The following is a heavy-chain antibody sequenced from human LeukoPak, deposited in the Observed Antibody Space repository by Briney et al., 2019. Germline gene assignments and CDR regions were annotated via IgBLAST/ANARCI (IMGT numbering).Heavy chain of an antibody. Sequence: PGGSLRLSCAASGFTFSTYWMSWVRQAPGKGLEWVANIKQDGRERYYADSVKGRFTISRDNSKNTLYLQMNSLRAEDTAVYYCANEIRPNDYWGQGTQVTVSS. CDR1: GFTFSTYW. V-gene: IGHV3-7*03. J-gene: IGHJ4*02. CDR3: ANEIRPNDY. D-gene: IGHD4-17*01. CDR2: IKQDGRER.